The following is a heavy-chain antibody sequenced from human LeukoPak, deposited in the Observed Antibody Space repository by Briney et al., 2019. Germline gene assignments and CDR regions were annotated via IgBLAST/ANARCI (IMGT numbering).Heavy chain of an antibody. CDR1: GFTFSSYG. V-gene: IGHV3-30*02. Sequence: GGSLRLSCAASGFTFSSYGMHWVRQAPGKGLEWVAFIRYDGSNKYYADSVKGRFTISRDNSKNTLYLQMNSLRAEDTAVYYCAKLGNGYNSFYYYYYMDVWGKGTTVTISS. CDR3: AKLGNGYNSFYYYYYMDV. J-gene: IGHJ6*03. CDR2: IRYDGSNK. D-gene: IGHD5-24*01.